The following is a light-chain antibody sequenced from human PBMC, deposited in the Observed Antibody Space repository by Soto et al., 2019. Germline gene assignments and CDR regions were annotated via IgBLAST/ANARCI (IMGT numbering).Light chain of an antibody. J-gene: IGKJ1*01. CDR1: QSISSW. V-gene: IGKV1-5*01. CDR2: DAS. CDR3: QQYSSYLT. Sequence: DIQLTQSPSFLSASVGDRVTISCRASQSISSWLAWYQQKPGKAPKLLIYDASSLESGVPSRFSGSGSGTEFTLTISSLQPDDFATYYCQQYSSYLTFGQGTKVDIK.